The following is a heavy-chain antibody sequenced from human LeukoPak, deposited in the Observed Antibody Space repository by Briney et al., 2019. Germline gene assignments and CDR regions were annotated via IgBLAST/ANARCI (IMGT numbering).Heavy chain of an antibody. V-gene: IGHV4-59*08. Sequence: PSETLSLTCTVSGGSISTYYWTWIRQSPGQGLEWMGYIYYSGITNYNPTLNSRITISVDTSQNQFSLKLSSVTAADTAVYYCARHAHNDHPPKRNQPYDYWGQGTLVTVSS. CDR1: GGSISTYY. CDR2: IYYSGIT. CDR3: ARHAHNDHPPKRNQPYDY. D-gene: IGHD1-1*01. J-gene: IGHJ4*02.